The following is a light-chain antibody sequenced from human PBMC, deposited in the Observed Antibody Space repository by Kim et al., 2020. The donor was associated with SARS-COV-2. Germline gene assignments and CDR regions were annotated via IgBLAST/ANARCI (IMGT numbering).Light chain of an antibody. CDR3: QAWDSSHVV. J-gene: IGLJ2*01. Sequence: SYELTQPPSVSVSPGQTASITCSGDKLGDKYACWYQQKPGQSPVLVIYQDSKRPSGIPERFSGSNSGNTATLTISGPQAPQEADYYCQAWDSSHVVFGGGTQLTVL. CDR2: QDS. V-gene: IGLV3-1*01. CDR1: KLGDKY.